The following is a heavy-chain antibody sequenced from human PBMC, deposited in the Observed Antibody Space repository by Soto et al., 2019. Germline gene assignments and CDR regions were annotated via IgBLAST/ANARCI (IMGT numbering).Heavy chain of an antibody. Sequence: QVRLVQSGAEVKKPGASVKVSCKASGYTFTSYAMHWVRQAPGQRLEWMGWINAGNGHTKYSQKFQGRVTITRDTSASTAYMELSSLRSEDTAVDYCAREGMGVAMVRGVRTYYFDSWGQGTLVTVSS. D-gene: IGHD3-10*01. J-gene: IGHJ4*02. CDR3: AREGMGVAMVRGVRTYYFDS. CDR2: INAGNGHT. CDR1: GYTFTSYA. V-gene: IGHV1-3*01.